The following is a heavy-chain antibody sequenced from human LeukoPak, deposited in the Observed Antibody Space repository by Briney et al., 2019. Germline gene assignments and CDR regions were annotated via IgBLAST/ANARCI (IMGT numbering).Heavy chain of an antibody. J-gene: IGHJ4*02. D-gene: IGHD6-13*01. CDR2: IKQDGSEK. CDR3: ARDRVAAAASTVDY. V-gene: IGHV3-7*01. CDR1: GFTFSTYW. Sequence: PGGSLRLSCAASGFTFSTYWMTRVRQAPGKGLEWVANIKQDGSEKHYVDSVKGRFTISRDNAKNSLYLQMNSLRAEDTAVYYCARDRVAAAASTVDYWGQGTLVTVSS.